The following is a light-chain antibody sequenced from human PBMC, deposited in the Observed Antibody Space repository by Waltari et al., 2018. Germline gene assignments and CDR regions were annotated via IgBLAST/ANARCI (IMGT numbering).Light chain of an antibody. J-gene: IGLJ2*01. CDR3: NSRDSSGNHLWV. CDR2: GKN. CDR1: SLRSYY. V-gene: IGLV3-19*01. Sequence: SSELTQDPAVSVALGQTVRITCQGDSLRSYYASWYQQKPGQAPVLVIYGKNNRPPGIPDRFSGSSSGNTASLTITGAQAEDEADYYCNSRDSSGNHLWVFGGGTKLTVL.